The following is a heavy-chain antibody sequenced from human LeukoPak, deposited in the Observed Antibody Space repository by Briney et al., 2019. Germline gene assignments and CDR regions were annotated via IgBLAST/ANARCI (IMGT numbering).Heavy chain of an antibody. CDR1: GYTFTSYG. V-gene: IGHV1-18*01. D-gene: IGHD6-19*01. J-gene: IGHJ6*02. Sequence: ASVKVSCKASGYTFTSYGISWVRQASGQGLEWMGWISAYNGNTNYAQKLQGRVTMTTDTSTSTAYMERRSLRSDDTAVYYCARDDSSGWTVYGMDVWGQGTTVTVSS. CDR3: ARDDSSGWTVYGMDV. CDR2: ISAYNGNT.